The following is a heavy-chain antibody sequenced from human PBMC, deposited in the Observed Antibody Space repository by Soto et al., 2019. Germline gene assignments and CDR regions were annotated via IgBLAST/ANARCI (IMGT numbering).Heavy chain of an antibody. CDR1: GFTFSSYS. J-gene: IGHJ6*02. CDR2: ISTSSSYI. V-gene: IGHV3-21*01. Sequence: EVQLVESGGGLVKPGGSLRLSCAASGFTFSSYSMNWVRQAPGKGLEWVSSISTSSSYIYSADSVKGRFTISRDNAKNSLYLQMNSLRADDTAVYYCARGEYGMDVWGQGTTVTVSS. CDR3: ARGEYGMDV.